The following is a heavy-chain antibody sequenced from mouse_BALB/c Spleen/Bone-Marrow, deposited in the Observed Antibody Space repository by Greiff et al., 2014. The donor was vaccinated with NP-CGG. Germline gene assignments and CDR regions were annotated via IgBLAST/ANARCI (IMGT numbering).Heavy chain of an antibody. V-gene: IGHV6-6*01. CDR2: IRTKADDHAT. CDR3: TPHPFDY. Sequence: EVMLVESGGGLVQPGGSMKLSCAASGFAFSDTWLDWVRQSPEKGPEWAAEIRTKADDHATYYAESVKGRFTISRDDSISSVYLQMNSLRAEDTGIYYCTPHPFDYWGQGTTLTVSS. J-gene: IGHJ2*01. CDR1: GFAFSDTW.